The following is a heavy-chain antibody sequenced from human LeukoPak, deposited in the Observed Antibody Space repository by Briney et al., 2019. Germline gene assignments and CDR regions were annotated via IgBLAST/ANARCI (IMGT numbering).Heavy chain of an antibody. J-gene: IGHJ6*02. CDR3: ATSMVRGLMPYYYYAMDV. Sequence: PGGSLTLSCAASGLTFRMYAMTWVRQAPGKGLEWVSSISGGVGSTYYADSVKGRFTISRDNSKNTVYLQLNSLRADDTAVFYCATSMVRGLMPYYYYAMDVWGQGTTVTVSS. V-gene: IGHV3-23*01. CDR1: GLTFRMYA. D-gene: IGHD3-10*01. CDR2: ISGGVGST.